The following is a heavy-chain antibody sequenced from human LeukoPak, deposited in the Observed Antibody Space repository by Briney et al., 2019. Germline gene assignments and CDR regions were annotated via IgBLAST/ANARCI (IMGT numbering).Heavy chain of an antibody. V-gene: IGHV4-59*01. D-gene: IGHD1-26*01. CDR2: IYYSGST. Sequence: TSETLSLTCTVSGGSISSYYWSWIRQPPGKGLEWIGYIYYSGSTNYNPSLKSRVTISVDTSKNQFSLKLSSVTAADTAVYYCTSGSYSFYYMDVWGKGTTVTVSS. J-gene: IGHJ6*03. CDR3: TSGSYSFYYMDV. CDR1: GGSISSYY.